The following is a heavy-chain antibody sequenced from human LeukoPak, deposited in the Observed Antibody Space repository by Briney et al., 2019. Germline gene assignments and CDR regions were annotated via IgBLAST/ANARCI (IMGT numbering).Heavy chain of an antibody. Sequence: GASVKVSCTASGYTFTDYYMHWVRQAPGQALEWMGWINPNSGGTNYAQKFQGRVTMTRDTSVSTAYMELNRLTSDDTAVYFCARGDQYGTFYSWGQGTLVTVSS. CDR3: ARGDQYGTFYS. J-gene: IGHJ4*02. CDR2: INPNSGGT. V-gene: IGHV1-2*02. CDR1: GYTFTDYY. D-gene: IGHD1-26*01.